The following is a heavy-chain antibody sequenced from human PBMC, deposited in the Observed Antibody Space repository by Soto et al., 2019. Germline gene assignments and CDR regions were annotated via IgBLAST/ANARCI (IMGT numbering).Heavy chain of an antibody. CDR3: AREGANKAARRHHYYGMDV. CDR1: GYTFTGYY. D-gene: IGHD6-13*01. CDR2: INPNSGGT. J-gene: IGHJ6*02. Sequence: ASVKVSCKASGYTFTGYYMHWVRQAPGQGLEWMGWINPNSGGTNYAQKFQGWVTMTRDTSISTAYMELSRLRSDDTAVYYCAREGANKAARRHHYYGMDVWGQGTTVTVSS. V-gene: IGHV1-2*04.